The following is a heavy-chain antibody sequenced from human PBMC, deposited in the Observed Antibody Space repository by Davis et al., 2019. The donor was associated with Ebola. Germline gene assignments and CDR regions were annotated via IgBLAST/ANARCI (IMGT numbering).Heavy chain of an antibody. V-gene: IGHV3-7*03. Sequence: GESLKISCAASGFTFSSYAMHWVRQAPGKGLEWVANIKQDGSEKYYVDSVKGRFTISRDNAKNSLYLQMNSLRAEDTAVYYCARDVEAPNWFDPWGQGTLVTVSS. CDR3: ARDVEAPNWFDP. CDR2: IKQDGSEK. CDR1: GFTFSSYA. J-gene: IGHJ5*02.